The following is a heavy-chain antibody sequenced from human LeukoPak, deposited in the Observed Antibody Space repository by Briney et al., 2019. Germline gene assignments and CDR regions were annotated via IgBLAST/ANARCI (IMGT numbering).Heavy chain of an antibody. CDR2: INPNRGGT. Sequence: ASVKVSCKASGYPFTDYYMHWVRQAPGQGLEWMGWINPNRGGTDYAQKFQGRVTMTRDTSITTAYMELSSLRSDDTAIYYCARECSGTYCGEDWGQGTLVTVSS. D-gene: IGHD1-26*01. J-gene: IGHJ4*02. V-gene: IGHV1-2*02. CDR1: GYPFTDYY. CDR3: ARECSGTYCGED.